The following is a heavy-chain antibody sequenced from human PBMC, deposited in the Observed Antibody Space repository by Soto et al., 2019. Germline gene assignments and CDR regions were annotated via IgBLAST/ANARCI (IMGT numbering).Heavy chain of an antibody. J-gene: IGHJ4*02. CDR3: ARLRRIAAAGTGPDY. V-gene: IGHV3-30*03. CDR2: ISYDGSNK. D-gene: IGHD6-13*01. CDR1: GFTFSSYG. Sequence: GGSLRLSCAASGFTFSSYGMHWVRQAPGKGLEWVAVISYDGSNKNYADSVKGRFTISRDNSKNTLYLQMNSLRDEDTAVYYCARLRRIAAAGTGPDYWGQGTLVTVSS.